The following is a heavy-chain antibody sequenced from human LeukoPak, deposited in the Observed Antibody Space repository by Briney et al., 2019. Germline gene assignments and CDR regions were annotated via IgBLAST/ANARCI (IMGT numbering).Heavy chain of an antibody. Sequence: RASVKVSCKASGYTFTSYDINWVRQATGQGLEWMGWMNPNSGNTGYAQKFQGRVTITRNTSISTAYMELSSLRSEDTAVYYCATSGSYPGYWFDPWGQGTLVTVSS. J-gene: IGHJ5*02. D-gene: IGHD1-26*01. V-gene: IGHV1-8*03. CDR3: ATSGSYPGYWFDP. CDR1: GYTFTSYD. CDR2: MNPNSGNT.